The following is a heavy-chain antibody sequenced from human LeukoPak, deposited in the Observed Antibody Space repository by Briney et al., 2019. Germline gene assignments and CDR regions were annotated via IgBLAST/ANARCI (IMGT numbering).Heavy chain of an antibody. CDR2: IYYSGST. J-gene: IGHJ4*02. CDR1: GGSISSYY. Sequence: SETLSLTCTVSGGSISSYYWSWIRQPPGKGLEWIGYIYYSGSTSYNPSLKSRVTISVDTSKNQFSLNLSSVTAADTAVYYCARAPHFFDISGSRYYFDYWGQGTLVTVSS. V-gene: IGHV4-59*12. D-gene: IGHD3-22*01. CDR3: ARAPHFFDISGSRYYFDY.